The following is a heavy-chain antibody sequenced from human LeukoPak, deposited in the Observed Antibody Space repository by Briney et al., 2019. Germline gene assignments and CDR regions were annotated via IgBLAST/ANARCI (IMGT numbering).Heavy chain of an antibody. V-gene: IGHV3-11*01. J-gene: IGHJ4*02. Sequence: PGGSLILSCAVSGFTFSDHYVSWIRQAPGKGLDWLSYISPSGITTKYADSVKGRFTVSRDNAKNSVFLQLNNLRVEDTAVYFCARQRSSYYFDSWGQGTLVTVSS. CDR2: ISPSGITT. D-gene: IGHD6-19*01. CDR1: GFTFSDHY. CDR3: ARQRSSYYFDS.